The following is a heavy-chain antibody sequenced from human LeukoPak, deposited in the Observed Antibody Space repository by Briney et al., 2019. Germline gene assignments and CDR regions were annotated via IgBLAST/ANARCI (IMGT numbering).Heavy chain of an antibody. V-gene: IGHV1-18*01. CDR2: ISAYNGNT. D-gene: IGHD3-16*01. CDR1: GYTFTSYG. CDR3: ARVDRDGGFPYYYYYMDV. Sequence: GASVKVSCKASGYTFTSYGISWVRQAPGQGLEWMGWISAYNGNTNYAQKLQGRVTMTTDTSTSTAYMELRSLRSDDTAVYYCARVDRDGGFPYYYYYMDVWGKGTTVTVSS. J-gene: IGHJ6*03.